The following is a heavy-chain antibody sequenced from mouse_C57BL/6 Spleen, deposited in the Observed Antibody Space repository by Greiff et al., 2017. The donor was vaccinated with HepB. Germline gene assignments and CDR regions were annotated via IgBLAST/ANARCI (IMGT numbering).Heavy chain of an antibody. D-gene: IGHD1-1*01. CDR1: GYTFTSYG. Sequence: VQLQQSGAELVRPGSSVKMSCKTSGYTFTSYGINWVKQRPGQGLEWIGYIYIGNGYTEYNEKFKGKATLTSDTSSSTAYMQLSSLTSEDSAIYFCASPSYYYGSSYPFSFDYWGQGTTLTVSS. CDR3: ASPSYYYGSSYPFSFDY. CDR2: IYIGNGYT. J-gene: IGHJ2*01. V-gene: IGHV1-58*01.